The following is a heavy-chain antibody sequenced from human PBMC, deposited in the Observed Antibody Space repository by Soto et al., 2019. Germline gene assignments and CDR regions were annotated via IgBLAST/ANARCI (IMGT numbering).Heavy chain of an antibody. D-gene: IGHD4-17*01. V-gene: IGHV4-31*03. CDR2: ILHNGDT. CDR3: ARGDSTVSSVFDY. Sequence: QVQLQESGPGLVKPSQTLSLTCTVSGGPFSGGGYYWSWVRQAPGKGLEWMGYILHNGDTSYNPSLQSRITISKDTSKRQFSLNLSSVTAADTAVYYCARGDSTVSSVFDYWGQGMLVTVSS. J-gene: IGHJ4*02. CDR1: GGPFSGGGYY.